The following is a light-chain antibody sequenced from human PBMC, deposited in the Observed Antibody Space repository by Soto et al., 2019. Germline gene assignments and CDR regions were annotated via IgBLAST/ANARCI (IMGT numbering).Light chain of an antibody. J-gene: IGKJ5*01. V-gene: IGKV3-15*01. CDR3: QQLNSYPIP. CDR2: GAS. CDR1: QSVSSN. Sequence: EIVMTQSPVTLSVSPGERATLSCRASQSVSSNLAWYQQKVGQAPRLLVYGASIRAPGVPARFSGSGSGTEFTLTINSLQSEDFATYYCQQLNSYPIPFGQGTRLEIK.